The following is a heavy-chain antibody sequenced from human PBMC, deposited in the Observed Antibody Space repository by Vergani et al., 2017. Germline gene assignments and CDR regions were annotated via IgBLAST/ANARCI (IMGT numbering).Heavy chain of an antibody. V-gene: IGHV3-23*01. CDR2: ISGSGGST. Sequence: EVQLLESGGGLVQPGGSLRLSCAASGFTFSSYAMSWVRQAPGKGLEWVSAISGSGGSTYYADSVKGRFTISRDNSKNTLYLQMNSLRAEDTAVYYCATERIVVVPAAINYYYGMDVWGQGTTVTVSS. CDR3: ATERIVVVPAAINYYYGMDV. J-gene: IGHJ6*02. D-gene: IGHD2-2*01. CDR1: GFTFSSYA.